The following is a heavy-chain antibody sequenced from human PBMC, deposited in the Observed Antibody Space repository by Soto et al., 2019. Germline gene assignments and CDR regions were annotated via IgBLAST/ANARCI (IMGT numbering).Heavy chain of an antibody. J-gene: IGHJ3*02. CDR3: AREPRGYCSGGSCYGDAFDI. D-gene: IGHD2-15*01. Sequence: HPGGSLRLSCAASGFTFSSYAMSWVRQAPGKGLEWVSAISSSGDSTYYADSVKGHFTISRDNAKNTLYLQMNSLRAEDTAVYYCAREPRGYCSGGSCYGDAFDIWGQGTMVTVSS. CDR2: ISSSGDST. CDR1: GFTFSSYA. V-gene: IGHV3-23*01.